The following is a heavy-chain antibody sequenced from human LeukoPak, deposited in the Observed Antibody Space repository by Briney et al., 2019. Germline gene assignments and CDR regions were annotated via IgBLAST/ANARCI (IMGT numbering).Heavy chain of an antibody. J-gene: IGHJ4*02. Sequence: SETLSLTCTVSGGSISSSSYYWGWIRQPPGKGLEWIGSIYYSGSTYYNPSLKSRVTISVDTSKNQFSLQLDSVSPEDTAVYYCARDAGYRLDCWGQGTLVTVSS. D-gene: IGHD5-18*01. V-gene: IGHV4-39*02. CDR1: GGSISSSSYY. CDR3: ARDAGYRLDC. CDR2: IYYSGST.